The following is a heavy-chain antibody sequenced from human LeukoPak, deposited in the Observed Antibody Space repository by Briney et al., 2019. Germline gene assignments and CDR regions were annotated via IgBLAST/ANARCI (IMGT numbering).Heavy chain of an antibody. Sequence: ASVKVSCKASGYTFTGYYMHWVRQAPGQGLEWMGWINPNSGNTGYAQKFQGRVTMTRNTSISTAYMELSSLRSEDTAVYYCARAGYSYGSDYWGQGTLVTVSS. J-gene: IGHJ4*02. CDR1: GYTFTGYY. D-gene: IGHD5-18*01. CDR3: ARAGYSYGSDY. CDR2: INPNSGNT. V-gene: IGHV1-8*02.